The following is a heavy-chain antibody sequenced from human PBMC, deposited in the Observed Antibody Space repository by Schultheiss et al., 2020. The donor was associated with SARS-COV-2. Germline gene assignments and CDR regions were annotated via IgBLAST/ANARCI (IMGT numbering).Heavy chain of an antibody. CDR1: GGSFSGYY. V-gene: IGHV4-59*01. D-gene: IGHD2-2*01. CDR3: ARYYCSSTSCFQGDAFDI. CDR2: IYYSGST. Sequence: SETLSLTCAVYGGSFSGYYWSWIRQPPGKGLEWIGSIYYSGSTNYNPSLKSRVTISVDTSKNQFSLKLSSVTAAYTAVYYFARYYCSSTSCFQGDAFDIWGQGTMVNVSS. J-gene: IGHJ3*02.